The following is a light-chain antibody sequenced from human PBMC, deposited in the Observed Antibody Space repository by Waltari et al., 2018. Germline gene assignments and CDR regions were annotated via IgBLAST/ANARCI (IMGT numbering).Light chain of an antibody. J-gene: IGKJ2*01. V-gene: IGKV2-30*02. CDR1: QSLVHSDGNTS. CDR3: MQGTHWPYT. Sequence: DVVMTQSPLSLPVTLGQPASISCRSSQSLVHSDGNTSLYWFQQRPGQSPRRLIYKVYDRDGGVPDRVSGSGSGTDFTLKINRVEAEDVGVYYCMQGTHWPYTFGQGTKLETK. CDR2: KVY.